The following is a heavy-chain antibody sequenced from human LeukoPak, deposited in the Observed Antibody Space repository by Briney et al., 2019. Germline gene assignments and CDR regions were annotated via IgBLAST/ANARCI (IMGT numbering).Heavy chain of an antibody. D-gene: IGHD6-13*01. CDR2: ISAYNGNT. CDR1: GYTFTSYG. Sequence: GASVKVSCKASGYTFTSYGISWVRQAPGQGLEWMGWISAYNGNTNYAQKLQGRVTMTTDTSTSTAYMELRSLRSDDTAVYYCARTYSSSWYTTGSIDYWGQGTLVTVSS. V-gene: IGHV1-18*01. J-gene: IGHJ4*02. CDR3: ARTYSSSWYTTGSIDY.